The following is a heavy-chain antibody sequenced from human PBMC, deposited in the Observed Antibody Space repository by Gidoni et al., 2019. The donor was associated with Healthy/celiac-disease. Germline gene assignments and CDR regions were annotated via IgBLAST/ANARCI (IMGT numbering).Heavy chain of an antibody. D-gene: IGHD3-9*01. CDR2: IYYSGST. V-gene: IGHV4-30-4*01. J-gene: IGHJ4*02. CDR1: VGSISSGDYY. Sequence: QVQLQESGPGLVKPSQTLSLTCTVSVGSISSGDYYWSWIRQPPGKGLEWIGYIYYSGSTYYNPSLKSRVTISVDTSKNQFSLKLSSVTAADTAVYYCARGPESPQPFLTGFLELYYFDYWGQGTLVTVSS. CDR3: ARGPESPQPFLTGFLELYYFDY.